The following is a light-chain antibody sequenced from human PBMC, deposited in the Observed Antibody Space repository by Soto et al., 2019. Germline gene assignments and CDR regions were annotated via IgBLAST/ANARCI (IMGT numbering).Light chain of an antibody. Sequence: QSALTQPASVSGSPGQSITISCTGTSSDVGGYNYVSWYQQHPGKAPKLMIYEVSNRPSGVSNRFSGSKSGNTASLTISGLQGEVEADYYCSSYTSSSIDYVFGSGTKLTVL. V-gene: IGLV2-14*01. CDR2: EVS. CDR1: SSDVGGYNY. CDR3: SSYTSSSIDYV. J-gene: IGLJ1*01.